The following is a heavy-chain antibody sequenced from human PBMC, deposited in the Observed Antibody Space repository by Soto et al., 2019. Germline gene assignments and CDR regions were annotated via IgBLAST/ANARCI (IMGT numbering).Heavy chain of an antibody. V-gene: IGHV1-3*01. CDR3: TRDILSGYSRYDY. Sequence: ASVKVSSKASGYTFTNFAINWVRQAPGQSLEWMGWINAGNGDTKYSEKFQGRVTITSDTSANTGHVELSSLRSEDTAVYYCTRDILSGYSRYDYWGQGTLVSASS. D-gene: IGHD3-9*01. CDR1: GYTFTNFA. J-gene: IGHJ4*02. CDR2: INAGNGDT.